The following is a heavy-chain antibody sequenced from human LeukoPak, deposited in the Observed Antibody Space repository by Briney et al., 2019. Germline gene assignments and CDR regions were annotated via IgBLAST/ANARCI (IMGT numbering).Heavy chain of an antibody. D-gene: IGHD3-16*02. CDR2: INHSGST. Sequence: PSETLSLTCAVYGGPFSGYYWSWIRQPPGKGLEWIGEINHSGSTNYNPSLKSRVTISVDTSKNRFSLKLSSVTAADTAVYYCARGVVITFGGVIDDSFDYWGQGTLVTVSS. J-gene: IGHJ4*02. CDR1: GGPFSGYY. V-gene: IGHV4-34*01. CDR3: ARGVVITFGGVIDDSFDY.